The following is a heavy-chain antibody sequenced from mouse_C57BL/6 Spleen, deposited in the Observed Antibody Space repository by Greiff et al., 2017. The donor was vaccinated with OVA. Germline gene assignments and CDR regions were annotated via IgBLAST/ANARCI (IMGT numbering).Heavy chain of an antibody. CDR2: INPSSGYT. D-gene: IGHD2-4*01. J-gene: IGHJ3*01. CDR1: GYTFTSYT. V-gene: IGHV1-4*01. Sequence: QVQLQQSGAELARPGASVKMSCKASGYTFTSYTMHWVKQRPGQGLEWIGYINPSSGYTKYNQKFKDKATLTADKSSSTAYMQLSSLTSEDSAVYFCARYYDYDAGLFAYWGQGTLVTVSA. CDR3: ARYYDYDAGLFAY.